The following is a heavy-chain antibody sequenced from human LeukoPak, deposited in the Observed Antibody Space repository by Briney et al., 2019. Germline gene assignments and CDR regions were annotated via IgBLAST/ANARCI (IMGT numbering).Heavy chain of an antibody. CDR1: GYTFTSYG. Sequence: ASVKVSCKASGYTFTSYGISWVRQAPGQGLEWMGWISAYNGNTNYAQKLQGRVTMTTDTSTSTAYMELRSLRSDDTAVYYCARFFLLVGRELVVPAALDYWGQGTLVTVSS. J-gene: IGHJ4*02. CDR3: ARFFLLVGRELVVPAALDY. CDR2: ISAYNGNT. D-gene: IGHD2-2*01. V-gene: IGHV1-18*04.